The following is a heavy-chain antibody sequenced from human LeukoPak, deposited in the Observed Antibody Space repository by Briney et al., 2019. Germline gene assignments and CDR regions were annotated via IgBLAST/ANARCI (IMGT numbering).Heavy chain of an antibody. CDR2: IYYSGGT. CDR1: GDSISSYY. J-gene: IGHJ3*02. D-gene: IGHD5-24*01. CDR3: ARHVTISGPYDASDI. Sequence: SETLSLTCTVSGDSISSYYWSWIRQPPGKGLEWIGYIYYSGGTDYNPSLKSRVTISVDTTKNQFSLKLRSVTAADTAVYYCARHVTISGPYDASDIWGQGTMVTVSP. V-gene: IGHV4-59*08.